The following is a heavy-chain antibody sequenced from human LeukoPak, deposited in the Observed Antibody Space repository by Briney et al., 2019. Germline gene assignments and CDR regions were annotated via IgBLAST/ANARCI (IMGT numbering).Heavy chain of an antibody. D-gene: IGHD6-13*01. J-gene: IGHJ5*02. CDR1: GGSISNYY. CDR2: IYYSGST. V-gene: IGHV4-59*08. Sequence: SETLSLTCTVSGGSISNYYWSWIRQPPWKGLEWIGDIYYSGSTNYNPSLKSRVTISVDTSKNQFSLKLSSVTAADTAVYYCATGYSSSWYGVWFDPWGQGTLVTVSS. CDR3: ATGYSSSWYGVWFDP.